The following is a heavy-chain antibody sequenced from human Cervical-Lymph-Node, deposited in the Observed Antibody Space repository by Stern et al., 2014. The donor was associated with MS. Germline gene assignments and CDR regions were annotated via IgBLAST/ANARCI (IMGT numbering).Heavy chain of an antibody. Sequence: QVQLQEWGAGLLKPSETLSLTCAADSGPFSGNYWTWIRQPPGKGLEWIGEINHSGSTTYNPSLKSRVTISVDTSKSQFSLKLTSMTAADTAVYCARGQGFHWWFDPWGQGTLVIVSS. CDR3: ARGQGFHWWFDP. CDR1: SGPFSGNY. CDR2: INHSGST. J-gene: IGHJ5*02. V-gene: IGHV4-34*01.